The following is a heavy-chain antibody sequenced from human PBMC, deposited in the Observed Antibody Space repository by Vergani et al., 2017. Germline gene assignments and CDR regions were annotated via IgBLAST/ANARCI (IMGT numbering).Heavy chain of an antibody. CDR3: GRVADFYGLGSRLLDL. Sequence: QVRLQESGPGLVKPSETLSLTCSVSGGSMSGYYWSWIRQPPGKELEWIRYMYHSGSTNYNPSLETRVTTSGDTSKNQFSLKLNSVTAADTAVYYCGRVADFYGLGSRLLDLWGQGILVTVSS. V-gene: IGHV4-59*01. J-gene: IGHJ5*02. CDR1: GGSMSGYY. CDR2: MYHSGST. D-gene: IGHD3-10*01.